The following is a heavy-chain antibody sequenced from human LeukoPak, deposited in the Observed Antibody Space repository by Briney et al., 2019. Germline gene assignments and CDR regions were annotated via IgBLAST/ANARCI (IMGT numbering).Heavy chain of an antibody. V-gene: IGHV1-2*02. D-gene: IGHD3-16*01. Sequence: ASVRVSCKASGYTFTAYHIHWVRQAPGQGLEWMGYIHPSNGDTNYSEEFQGRVTMTSDTSISTAYMELSSLRSDDTAVYYCARDAFGAPYFNYWGPGTLVTVSS. J-gene: IGHJ4*02. CDR2: IHPSNGDT. CDR3: ARDAFGAPYFNY. CDR1: GYTFTAYH.